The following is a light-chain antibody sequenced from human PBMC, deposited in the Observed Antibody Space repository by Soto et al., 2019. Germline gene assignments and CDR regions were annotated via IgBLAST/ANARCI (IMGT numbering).Light chain of an antibody. V-gene: IGKV3-11*01. Sequence: DIVVTQSPATLSLSQGERVTLSCRASQSVSNYLAWYQQKPGQAPRLLMYDASKRATGIPARFSGRGSGTDFPLTISSLEPEDFAVYYCQQRSDWPLTFGGGTKVDIK. CDR2: DAS. J-gene: IGKJ4*01. CDR3: QQRSDWPLT. CDR1: QSVSNY.